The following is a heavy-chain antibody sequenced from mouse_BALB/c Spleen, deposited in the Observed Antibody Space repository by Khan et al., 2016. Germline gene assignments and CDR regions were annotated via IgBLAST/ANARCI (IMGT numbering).Heavy chain of an antibody. CDR3: ARVWGDY. V-gene: IGHV2-6-7*01. D-gene: IGHD1-1*02. J-gene: IGHJ4*01. CDR2: IWGDGST. CDR1: GCSLTGYG. Sequence: QVQLQESGPGLVAPSQSLSITCTVSGCSLTGYGVNWVRQPPGKGLEWLGMIWGDGSTDYNSALKSRLTITKDNSKSQVFLKMNSLQTDDTARYYCARVWGDYWGQGTSVTVSS.